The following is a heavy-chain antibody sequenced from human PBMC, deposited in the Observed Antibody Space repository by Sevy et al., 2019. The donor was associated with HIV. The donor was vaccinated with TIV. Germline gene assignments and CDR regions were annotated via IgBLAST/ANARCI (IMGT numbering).Heavy chain of an antibody. CDR1: GYTRTELS. D-gene: IGHD2-15*01. CDR3: ATTKGGRYCSGGSCYPGYYYYGMDV. Sequence: ASVKVSCKVSGYTRTELSMHWVRLAPRKGLEWMGGFDPEDGETIYAQKFQGRVTMTEDTSTDTAYMELSSLRSEDTAVYYCATTKGGRYCSGGSCYPGYYYYGMDVWGQGTTVTVSS. J-gene: IGHJ6*02. CDR2: FDPEDGET. V-gene: IGHV1-24*01.